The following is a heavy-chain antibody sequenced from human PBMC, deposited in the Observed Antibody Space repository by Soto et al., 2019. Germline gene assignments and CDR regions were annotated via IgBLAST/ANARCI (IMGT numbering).Heavy chain of an antibody. CDR1: GFTLSRYW. CDR3: ATAYFKHLVRDY. CDR2: INQDGSEK. Sequence: DVQLEESGGGLVQPGGSLRLSCAASGFTLSRYWMTWVRQAPGAGLEWVANINQDGSEKNYMDSVRGRFTISRDNAKNSVYLQMDSLRVEDTAVYDCATAYFKHLVRDYWGQGTLVTVSS. V-gene: IGHV3-7*01. D-gene: IGHD6-6*01. J-gene: IGHJ4*02.